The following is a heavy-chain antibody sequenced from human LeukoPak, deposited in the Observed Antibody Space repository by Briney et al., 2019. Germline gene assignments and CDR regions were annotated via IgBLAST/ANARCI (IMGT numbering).Heavy chain of an antibody. V-gene: IGHV4-4*09. D-gene: IGHD5-24*01. CDR1: GGSISSYY. CDR2: IYTSGST. CDR3: ARHRRGGYNFFDY. J-gene: IGHJ4*02. Sequence: SETLSLTCTVSGGSISSYYWSWIRQPPGKGLEWIGYIYTSGSTNYNPSLKSRVTISVDTSKNQSSLELSSVTAADTAVYYCARHRRGGYNFFDYWGQGTLVTVSS.